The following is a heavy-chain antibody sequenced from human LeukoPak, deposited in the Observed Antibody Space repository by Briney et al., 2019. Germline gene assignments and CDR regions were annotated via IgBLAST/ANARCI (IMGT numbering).Heavy chain of an antibody. Sequence: SETLSLTCSVSGGSISSYYWSWIRQPPGKGLEWIGDISYTGSTNYNPSLESRVTISVDTSKNQFSLKLNSVTAADTPVYYCARGLGRGRLQYFDYCGQGSLVTVSS. CDR1: GGSISSYY. J-gene: IGHJ4*02. D-gene: IGHD5-24*01. CDR2: ISYTGST. V-gene: IGHV4-59*01. CDR3: ARGLGRGRLQYFDY.